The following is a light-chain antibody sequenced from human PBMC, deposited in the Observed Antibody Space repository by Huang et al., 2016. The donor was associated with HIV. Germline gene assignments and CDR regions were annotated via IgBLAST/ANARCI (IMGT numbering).Light chain of an antibody. CDR1: QSLFFSSNKRNY. Sequence: DIVMAQSPDSLTMSLGERATLNCRSSQSLFFSSNKRNYLAWYQKKPGQPPKLLIYWASARESGVPDRFSGSGSGTDFTLTISSLQAEDVAVYYGQQYYHNPLTFGGGTKVEI. V-gene: IGKV4-1*01. J-gene: IGKJ4*01. CDR3: QQYYHNPLT. CDR2: WAS.